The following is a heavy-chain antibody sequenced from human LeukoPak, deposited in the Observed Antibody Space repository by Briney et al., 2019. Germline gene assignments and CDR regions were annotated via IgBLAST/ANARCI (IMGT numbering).Heavy chain of an antibody. J-gene: IGHJ4*02. CDR2: VFSSGKVYSSGTA. V-gene: IGHV4-4*07. CDR1: GGSISSYY. Sequence: SETLSLTCTVSGGSISSYYWSWIRQPAGKGLEWIGRVFSSGKVYSSGTAHYNPSLKSRVVMSVDTSKNQFSLKMTSVTAADTAVYCCARGVLLLNFFDSWGQGALVTVAS. CDR3: ARGVLLLNFFDS. D-gene: IGHD2/OR15-2a*01.